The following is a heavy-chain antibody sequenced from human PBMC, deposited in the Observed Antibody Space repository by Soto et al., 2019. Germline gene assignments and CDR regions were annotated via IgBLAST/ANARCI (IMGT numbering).Heavy chain of an antibody. CDR1: GGSVSSGSYY. CDR2: IYYSGST. CDR3: AGELHAVGSTASRVRWFDP. J-gene: IGHJ5*02. V-gene: IGHV4-61*01. Sequence: PSETLSLTCTVSGGSVSSGSYYWSWIRQPPGKGLEWIGYIYYSGSTNYNPSLKSRVTISVDTSKNQFSLKLSSVTAADTAVYYCAGELHAVGSTASRVRWFDPWGQGTLVTVSS. D-gene: IGHD1-26*01.